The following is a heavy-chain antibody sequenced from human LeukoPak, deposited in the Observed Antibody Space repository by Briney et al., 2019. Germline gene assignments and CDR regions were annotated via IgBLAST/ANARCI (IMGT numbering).Heavy chain of an antibody. Sequence: PSETLSLTCTVSGGSISSSSYYWGWIRQPPGKGLEWIGSIYYSGSTYYNPSLKSRVTISVDTSKNQFSLKLSSVTAADTAVYYCAILLQDPNGVWDMWFDPWGQGTQVTVSS. V-gene: IGHV4-39*07. CDR3: AILLQDPNGVWDMWFDP. D-gene: IGHD2-8*01. CDR1: GGSISSSSYY. J-gene: IGHJ5*02. CDR2: IYYSGST.